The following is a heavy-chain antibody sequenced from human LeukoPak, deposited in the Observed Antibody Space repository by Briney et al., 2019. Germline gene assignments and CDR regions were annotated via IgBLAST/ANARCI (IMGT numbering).Heavy chain of an antibody. CDR2: ISAYNGNT. V-gene: IGHV1-18*01. Sequence: ASVKVSCKASGYTFTSYGISWVRQAPGQGLEWMGWISAYNGNTNYAQKLQGRVTMTTDTSTSTAYMELRSLRSDDTAVYYCARVRMGSSWYGKVDYWGQGTLVTVSS. J-gene: IGHJ4*02. D-gene: IGHD6-13*01. CDR1: GYTFTSYG. CDR3: ARVRMGSSWYGKVDY.